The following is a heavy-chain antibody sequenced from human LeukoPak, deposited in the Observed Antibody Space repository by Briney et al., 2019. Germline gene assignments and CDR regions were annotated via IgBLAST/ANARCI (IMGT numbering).Heavy chain of an antibody. CDR1: GYTFTGYY. CDR2: INPNSGGT. V-gene: IGHV1-2*02. CDR3: AREEGYCSSTSCSAPFDY. J-gene: IGHJ4*02. D-gene: IGHD2-2*01. Sequence: ASEKVSCKASGYTFTGYYMHWVRQAPGQGLEWMGWINPNSGGTNYAQKFQGRVTMTRDTSISTAYMELSRLRSDDTAVYYCAREEGYCSSTSCSAPFDYWGQGTLVTVSS.